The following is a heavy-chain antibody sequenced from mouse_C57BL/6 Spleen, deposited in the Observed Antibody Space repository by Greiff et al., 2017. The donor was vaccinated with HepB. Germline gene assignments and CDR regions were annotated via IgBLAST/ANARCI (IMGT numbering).Heavy chain of an antibody. CDR1: GYSITSGYY. Sequence: EVKLVESGPGLVKPSQSLSLTCSVTGYSITSGYYWNWIRQFPGNKLEWMGYISYDGSNNYNPSLKNRISITRDTSKNQFFLKLNSVTTEDTATYYCASPLYSNGFAYWGQGTLVTVSA. D-gene: IGHD2-5*01. V-gene: IGHV3-6*01. J-gene: IGHJ3*01. CDR2: ISYDGSN. CDR3: ASPLYSNGFAY.